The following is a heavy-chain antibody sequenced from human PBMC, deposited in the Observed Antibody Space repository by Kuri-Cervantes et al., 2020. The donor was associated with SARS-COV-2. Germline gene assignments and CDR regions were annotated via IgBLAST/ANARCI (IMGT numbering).Heavy chain of an antibody. CDR3: ARTRFSCSSTSCYSFDY. V-gene: IGHV4-34*01. CDR2: INHSGST. CDR1: GGSFSGYY. Sequence: SQTLSLTCAVYGGSFSGYYWSWIRQPPGKGLEWIGEINHSGSTYYNPSLKSRVTISVDTSKNQFSLKLSSVTAADTAVYYCARTRFSCSSTSCYSFDYWGQGTLVTVSS. J-gene: IGHJ4*02. D-gene: IGHD2-2*01.